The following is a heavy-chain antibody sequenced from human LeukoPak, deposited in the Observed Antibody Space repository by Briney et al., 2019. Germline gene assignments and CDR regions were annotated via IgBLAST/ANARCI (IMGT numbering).Heavy chain of an antibody. CDR1: GGTFSSYA. J-gene: IGHJ4*02. CDR3: ARERYYDSSGYFFDY. V-gene: IGHV1-69*04. Sequence: ASVKVSCKASGGTFSSYAISWVRQAPGQGLEWMGRIIPILGIANYAQKFQGRVTITADKSTSTAYMKLSSLRSEDTAVYYCARERYYDSSGYFFDYWGQGTLATVSS. D-gene: IGHD3-22*01. CDR2: IIPILGIA.